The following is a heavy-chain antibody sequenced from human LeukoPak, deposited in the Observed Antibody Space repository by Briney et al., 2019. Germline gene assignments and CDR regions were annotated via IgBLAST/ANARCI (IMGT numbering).Heavy chain of an antibody. V-gene: IGHV3-7*01. D-gene: IGHD6-19*01. J-gene: IGHJ4*02. CDR3: ARDGSDWYYHY. CDR2: IQQDGSEK. CDR1: GFTFSGYW. Sequence: GGSLRLSCAASGFTFSGYWMSWVRQAPGKGLEWVAKIQQDGSEKYYVDSVKGRFTISRDNAKNSLYLQMNSLRTEDTAVHYCARDGSDWYYHYWGQGTLVTVSS.